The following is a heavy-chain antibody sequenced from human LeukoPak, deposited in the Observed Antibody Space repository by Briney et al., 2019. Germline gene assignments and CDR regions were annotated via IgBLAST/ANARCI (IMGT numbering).Heavy chain of an antibody. CDR3: AKDLGAGGGSVFDY. D-gene: IGHD3-10*01. Sequence: PRGSLRLSCAASGFTFSSYGMHWVRQAPGKGLEWVAVISYDGSNKYYADSVKGRFTISRDNSKNTLYLQMNSLRAEDTAVYYCAKDLGAGGGSVFDYWGQGTLVTVSS. V-gene: IGHV3-30*18. CDR2: ISYDGSNK. J-gene: IGHJ4*02. CDR1: GFTFSSYG.